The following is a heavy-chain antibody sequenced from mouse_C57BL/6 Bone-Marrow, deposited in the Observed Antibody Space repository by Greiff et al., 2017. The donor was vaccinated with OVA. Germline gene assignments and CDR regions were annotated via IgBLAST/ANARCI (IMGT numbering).Heavy chain of an antibody. CDR3: AEGCDSSSGYFDD. J-gene: IGHJ1*03. CDR2: IYPGSGGT. CDR1: GYTFTSYW. Sequence: QVQLQQPGAELVKPGASVKLSCKASGYTFTSYWITWVKQRPGQGLEWIGDIYPGSGGTNYNEKFKGKATLTVDTSSSTAYMQLSSLTSEDSAVYYCAEGCDSSSGYFDDWGKGTTVTVSA. D-gene: IGHD3-2*02. V-gene: IGHV1-55*01.